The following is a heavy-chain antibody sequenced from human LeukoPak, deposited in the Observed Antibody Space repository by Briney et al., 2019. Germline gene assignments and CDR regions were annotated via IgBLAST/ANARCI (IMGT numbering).Heavy chain of an antibody. CDR1: GYSISSGYY. Sequence: PSETLSLTCTVSGYSISSGYYWGWIRQPPGKGLEWIGSIYHSGSTYYNPSLKSRVTISVDTSKNQFSLKLSSVTAADTAVYYCARAGTYYDILTGYLGLSWFDPWGQGTLVTVSS. D-gene: IGHD3-9*01. CDR2: IYHSGST. V-gene: IGHV4-38-2*02. J-gene: IGHJ5*02. CDR3: ARAGTYYDILTGYLGLSWFDP.